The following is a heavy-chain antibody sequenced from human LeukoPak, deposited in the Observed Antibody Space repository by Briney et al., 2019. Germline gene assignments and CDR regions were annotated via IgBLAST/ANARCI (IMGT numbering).Heavy chain of an antibody. V-gene: IGHV3-33*06. CDR3: AKGPDSPGYSSGWYGVD. CDR2: IWYDGSNK. J-gene: IGHJ4*02. D-gene: IGHD6-19*01. Sequence: GGSLRLSCTASGFTFRNYGMNWVRQAPGKGLEWVAGIWYDGSNKDYVDSVKGRFTISRDNSKNTLYLEMNSLTVEDTAVYYCAKGPDSPGYSSGWYGVDWGQGTLVTVSS. CDR1: GFTFRNYG.